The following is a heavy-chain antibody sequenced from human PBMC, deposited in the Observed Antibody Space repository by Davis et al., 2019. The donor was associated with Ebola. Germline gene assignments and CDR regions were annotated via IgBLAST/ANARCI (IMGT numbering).Heavy chain of an antibody. CDR2: IYYSGST. J-gene: IGHJ3*02. V-gene: IGHV4-59*01. CDR3: ARDRDPTNAFDI. Sequence: MPSETLSLTCPVSGGSISSYYWSWIRQPPGKGLEWIGYIYYSGSTIYNPSLKSRVTISVDTSKKQFSLKLSSVTAADTAVYYCARDRDPTNAFDIWGRGTVVTVSS. CDR1: GGSISSYY.